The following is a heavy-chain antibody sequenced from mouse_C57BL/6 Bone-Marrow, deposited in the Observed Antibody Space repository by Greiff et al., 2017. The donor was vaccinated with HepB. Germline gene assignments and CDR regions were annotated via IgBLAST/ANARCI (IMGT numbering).Heavy chain of an antibody. V-gene: IGHV1-81*01. J-gene: IGHJ2*01. D-gene: IGHD1-2*01. Sequence: VKLVESGAELARPGASVKLSCKASGYTFTSYGISWVKQRTGQGLEWIGEIYPRSGNTYYNEKFKGKATLTADKSSSTAYMELRSLTSEDSAVYFCARSAPHYPFYFDYWGQGTTLTVSS. CDR2: IYPRSGNT. CDR1: GYTFTSYG. CDR3: ARSAPHYPFYFDY.